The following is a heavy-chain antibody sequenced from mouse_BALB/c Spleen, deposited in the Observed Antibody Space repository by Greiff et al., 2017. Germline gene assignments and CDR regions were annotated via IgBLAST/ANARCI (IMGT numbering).Heavy chain of an antibody. CDR1: GFSLTSYG. J-gene: IGHJ2*01. CDR2: IWAGGST. Sequence: QVQLQQSGPGLVAPSQSLSITCTVSGFSLTSYGVHWVRQPPGKGLEWLGVIWAGGSTNYNSALMSRLSISKDNSKSQVFLKMNSLQTDDTAMYYCARGSSTGTGYYFDYWGQGTTLTVSS. V-gene: IGHV2-9*02. CDR3: ARGSSTGTGYYFDY. D-gene: IGHD4-1*02.